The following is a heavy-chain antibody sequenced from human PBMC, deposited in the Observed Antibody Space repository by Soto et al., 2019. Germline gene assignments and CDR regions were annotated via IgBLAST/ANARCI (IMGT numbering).Heavy chain of an antibody. J-gene: IGHJ4*02. Sequence: QVQLQESGPGLVKPSETLSLTCTVSGGSISSYYWSWIRQPPGKGLEWIGYIYYSGSTNYNPSLQSRVTISVDTSKNQFSLKLSSVTAADTAVYYCARGLVTTDYWGQGTLVTVSS. V-gene: IGHV4-59*01. CDR2: IYYSGST. D-gene: IGHD4-17*01. CDR3: ARGLVTTDY. CDR1: GGSISSYY.